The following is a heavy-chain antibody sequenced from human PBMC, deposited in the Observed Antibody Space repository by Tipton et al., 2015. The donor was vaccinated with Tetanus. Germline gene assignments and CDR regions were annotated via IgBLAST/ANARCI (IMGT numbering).Heavy chain of an antibody. V-gene: IGHV4-59*01. CDR3: ARRYYGSGSHWNWFDP. D-gene: IGHD3-10*01. J-gene: IGHJ5*02. CDR1: GGSISSYY. Sequence: GLVKPSETLSLTCTVSGGSISSYYWSWIRQPPGKGLEWIGYIYYSGSTNYNPSLKSRVTISVDTSKNQFSLKLSSVTAADTAVYYCARRYYGSGSHWNWFDPWGQGTLVTVSS. CDR2: IYYSGST.